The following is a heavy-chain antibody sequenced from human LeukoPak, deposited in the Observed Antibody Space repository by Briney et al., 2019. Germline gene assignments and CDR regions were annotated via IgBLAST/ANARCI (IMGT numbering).Heavy chain of an antibody. J-gene: IGHJ5*02. D-gene: IGHD3-22*01. CDR3: ARGRGSSGYYHEGEWFDP. Sequence: SDTLSLTCRVSGGSITPYYWSWIRQPPGKGLEWIGYIFYSGSTNFNPSLKSRVTMSVDTSKNQFSLNLSSVTAADMAVYYCARGRGSSGYYHEGEWFDPWGQGTLVTVSS. CDR2: IFYSGST. CDR1: GGSITPYY. V-gene: IGHV4-59*07.